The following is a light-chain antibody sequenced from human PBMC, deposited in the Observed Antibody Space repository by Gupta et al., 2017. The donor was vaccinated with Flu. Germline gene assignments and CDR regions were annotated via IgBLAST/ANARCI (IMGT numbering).Light chain of an antibody. CDR3: QQYSNWPPS. J-gene: IGKJ4*01. V-gene: IGKV3-15*01. Sequence: EIVMTQSPATLSVSPGERATLSCRASQSVYSNLAWYQLKPGQGPRLLIYGAATRATGIPARFSGGGSGTEFTLTVSSLQSEDFAVYFCQQYSNWPPSFAGGTKVEIK. CDR2: GAA. CDR1: QSVYSN.